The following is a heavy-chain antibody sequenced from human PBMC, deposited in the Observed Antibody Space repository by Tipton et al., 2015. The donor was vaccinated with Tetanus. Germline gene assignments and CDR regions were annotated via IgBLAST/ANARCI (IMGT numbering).Heavy chain of an antibody. Sequence: LRLSCAVSGASISSIYSWSWIRQPPGKRLEWIGYVFRSGSADYNPSLKSRVNISLDRSENQISLMLTSVTAADTAVYYCARVACSSTSCYSHYFDYWGPGSLVTVSS. V-gene: IGHV4-30-2*01. CDR1: GASISSIYS. D-gene: IGHD2-2*01. CDR3: ARVACSSTSCYSHYFDY. CDR2: VFRSGSA. J-gene: IGHJ4*02.